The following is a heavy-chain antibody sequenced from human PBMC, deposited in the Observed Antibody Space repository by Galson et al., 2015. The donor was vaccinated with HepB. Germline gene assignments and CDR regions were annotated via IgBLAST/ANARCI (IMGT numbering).Heavy chain of an antibody. D-gene: IGHD1-26*01. CDR1: GGSISSYY. Sequence: LSLTCTVSGGSISSYYWSWIRKPPGKELEWIGYIYYSGSTNYNPSPKSRVTISVDTSKNQFSLRLSSVTAADTAVYYCARGGGSRELQRLDCWGQGTLATVSS. V-gene: IGHV4-59*01. J-gene: IGHJ4*02. CDR2: IYYSGST. CDR3: ARGGGSRELQRLDC.